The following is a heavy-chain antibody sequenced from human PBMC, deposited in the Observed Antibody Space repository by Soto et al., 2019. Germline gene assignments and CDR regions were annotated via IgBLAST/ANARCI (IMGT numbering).Heavy chain of an antibody. V-gene: IGHV1-8*01. CDR2: MNPNSGNT. CDR1: GYTFTSYD. CDR3: ARVLLWSYYYYGMDV. J-gene: IGHJ6*02. D-gene: IGHD3-10*01. Sequence: ASVKVSCKASGYTFTSYDINWVRQATGQGLEWMGWMNPNSGNTGYAQKFQGRVTMTSNSSISTAYMELSSLRSEDTAVYYCARVLLWSYYYYGMDVWGQGTTVTSP.